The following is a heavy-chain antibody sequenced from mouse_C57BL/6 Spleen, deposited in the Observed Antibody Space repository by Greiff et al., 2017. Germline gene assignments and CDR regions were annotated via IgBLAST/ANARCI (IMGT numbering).Heavy chain of an antibody. V-gene: IGHV1-54*01. D-gene: IGHD2-4*01. CDR3: ARGNYDNFDY. CDR1: GYAFTNYL. J-gene: IGHJ2*01. CDR2: INPGSGGT. Sequence: VQVVESGAELVRPGTSVKVSCKASGYAFTNYLIEWVKQRPGQGLEWIGVINPGSGGTNYNEKFKGKATLTADKSSSTAYMQLSSLTSEDSAVYFCARGNYDNFDYWGQGTTLTVSS.